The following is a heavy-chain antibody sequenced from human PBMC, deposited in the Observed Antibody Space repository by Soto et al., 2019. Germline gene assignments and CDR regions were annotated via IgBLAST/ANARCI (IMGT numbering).Heavy chain of an antibody. V-gene: IGHV3-23*01. CDR3: AKRAGGYFYFDY. CDR1: GFTFSSYA. J-gene: IGHJ4*02. CDR2: ISGSGGST. Sequence: EVQLLESGGGLVQPGGSLRLSCAASGFTFSSYAMSWVRQAPGKGLEWVSVISGSGGSTYYADSVKGRFTISRDNSKNTLYLQMTSLRAEDTAVYYCAKRAGGYFYFDYWGQGTLVTVSS. D-gene: IGHD1-26*01.